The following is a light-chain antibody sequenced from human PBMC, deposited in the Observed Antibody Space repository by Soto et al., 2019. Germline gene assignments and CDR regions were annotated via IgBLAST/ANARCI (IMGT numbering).Light chain of an antibody. CDR1: QSVSTSY. V-gene: IGKV3-20*01. J-gene: IGKJ1*01. CDR3: QQYNNWWT. Sequence: DIVLTQSPGTLSLSPGDRATLSCRASQSVSTSYLAWYQQKPGQAPRLLIYGASSRATGIPDRFSGSGSGTEFTLTISSLQSEDFAVYYCQQYNNWWTFGQGTKVDI. CDR2: GAS.